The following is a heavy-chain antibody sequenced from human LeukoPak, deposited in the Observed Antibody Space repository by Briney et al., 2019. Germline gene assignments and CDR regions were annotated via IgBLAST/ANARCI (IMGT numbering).Heavy chain of an antibody. D-gene: IGHD3-16*02. CDR1: GFTFNSFA. V-gene: IGHV3-23*01. CDR3: AKSLGVGGYTRYKGFDQ. Sequence: GGSLRLSCAASGFTFNSFAMNWVRQAPGKGLEWVSSISGSDGSSHYADFVKGRFTISRDNSKNTLHLQMNSLRAKDTAVYHCAKSLGVGGYTRYKGFDQGGQGTLVTVSS. J-gene: IGHJ4*02. CDR2: ISGSDGSS.